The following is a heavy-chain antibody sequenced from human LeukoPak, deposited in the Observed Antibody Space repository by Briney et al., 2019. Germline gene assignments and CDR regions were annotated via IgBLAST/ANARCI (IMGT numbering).Heavy chain of an antibody. CDR2: FDPEDGET. CDR1: GYTLTELS. CDR3: ARGFYPKQWLVPFDY. D-gene: IGHD6-19*01. J-gene: IGHJ4*02. Sequence: ASVKVSCKVSGYTLTELSMHWVRQAPGKGLEWMGGFDPEDGETIYAQKFQGRVTMTRDTSTSTVYMELSSLRSEDTAVYYCARGFYPKQWLVPFDYWGQGTLVTVSS. V-gene: IGHV1-24*01.